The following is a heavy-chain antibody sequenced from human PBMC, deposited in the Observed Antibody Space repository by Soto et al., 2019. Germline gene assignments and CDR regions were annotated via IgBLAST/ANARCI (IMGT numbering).Heavy chain of an antibody. Sequence: QVQLVESGGGVVQPGRSLRLSCAASGFTFSSYGMHWVRQAPGKGLEWVAVISYDGSNKYYADSVKGRFTISRDNSKNTLYLQMNSLRAEDTAVYYCAKGYHGDYEPYYFDYWGQGTLVTVSS. CDR2: ISYDGSNK. CDR1: GFTFSSYG. D-gene: IGHD4-17*01. V-gene: IGHV3-30*18. J-gene: IGHJ4*02. CDR3: AKGYHGDYEPYYFDY.